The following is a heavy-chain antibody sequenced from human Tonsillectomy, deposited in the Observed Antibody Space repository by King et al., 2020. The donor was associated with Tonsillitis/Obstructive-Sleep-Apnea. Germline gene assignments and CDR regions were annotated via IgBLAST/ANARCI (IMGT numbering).Heavy chain of an antibody. Sequence: QLVQSGAEVKKPGASVKVSCKASGYTFTSYYMHCVRQAPGQGLEWMGIINPSAGSTSYAQKFQGRVTMTRDTSTSTVYMELSSLRSEDTAVYYCARDPVRTIFGVVNWFDPWGQGTLVTVSS. CDR1: GYTFTSYY. CDR3: ARDPVRTIFGVVNWFDP. CDR2: INPSAGST. J-gene: IGHJ5*02. D-gene: IGHD3-3*01. V-gene: IGHV1-46*01.